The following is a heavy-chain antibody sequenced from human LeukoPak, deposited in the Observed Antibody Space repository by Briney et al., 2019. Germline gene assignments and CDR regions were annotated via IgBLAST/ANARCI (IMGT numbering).Heavy chain of an antibody. D-gene: IGHD5-18*01. CDR1: GFTFSSYA. CDR2: ISYDGSNK. V-gene: IGHV3-30*04. J-gene: IGHJ4*02. CDR3: ARDLESYGSC. Sequence: GGSLRLSCAASGFTFSSYAMHWVRQAPGKGLEWVAVISYDGSNKYYADSVKGRFTISRDNSKNTLYLQMNSLRAEDTAVYYCARDLESYGSCWGQETLVTVSS.